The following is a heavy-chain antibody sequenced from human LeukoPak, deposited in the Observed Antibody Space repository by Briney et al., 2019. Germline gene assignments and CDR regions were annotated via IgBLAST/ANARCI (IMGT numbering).Heavy chain of an antibody. CDR1: GYTFTSYG. CDR3: AREPLDPYDILTPGQAFDI. Sequence: ASVKVSCKASGYTFTSYGISWVRQAPGQGLEWMGWISAYNGNTNYAQKLQGRVTMTTDTSTSTAYMELRSLRSDDTAVYYCAREPLDPYDILTPGQAFDIWGQGTMVTVSS. CDR2: ISAYNGNT. J-gene: IGHJ3*02. V-gene: IGHV1-18*01. D-gene: IGHD3-9*01.